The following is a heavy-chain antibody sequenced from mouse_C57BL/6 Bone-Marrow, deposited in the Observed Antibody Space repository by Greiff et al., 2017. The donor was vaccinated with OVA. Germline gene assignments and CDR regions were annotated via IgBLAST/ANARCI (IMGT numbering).Heavy chain of an antibody. CDR3: ARHSSRAY. CDR2: INSDGGST. J-gene: IGHJ3*01. V-gene: IGHV5-2*01. D-gene: IGHD1-2*01. CDR1: EYEFPSHD. Sequence: EVKLMESGGGLVQPGESLKLSCESNEYEFPSHDMSWVRKTPEKRLELVAAINSDGGSTYYPDSMARRFLISMSNTKKTLYLQLSILRSEYTSLYYCARHSSRAYWGQGTLVTVSA.